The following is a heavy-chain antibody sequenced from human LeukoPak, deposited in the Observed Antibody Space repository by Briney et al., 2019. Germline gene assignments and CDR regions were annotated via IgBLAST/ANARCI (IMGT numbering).Heavy chain of an antibody. D-gene: IGHD4-17*01. CDR3: ARGGSDYGDYFGAFDI. CDR2: IWYDGSNK. V-gene: IGHV3-30*19. Sequence: GGSLRLSCAASGFTFSSYGMHWVRQAPGKGLEWVAVIWYDGSNKYYADSVKGRFTISRDNSKNTLYLQMNSLRAEDTAVYYCARGGSDYGDYFGAFDIWGQGTMVTVSS. J-gene: IGHJ3*02. CDR1: GFTFSSYG.